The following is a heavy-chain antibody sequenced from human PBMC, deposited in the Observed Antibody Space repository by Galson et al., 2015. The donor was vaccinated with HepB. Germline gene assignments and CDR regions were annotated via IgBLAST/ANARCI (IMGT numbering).Heavy chain of an antibody. CDR2: IWYDGSNK. CDR1: GFTFSSYG. Sequence: SLRLSCAASGFTFSSYGMHWVRQAPGKGLEWVAVIWYDGSNKYYADSVKGRFTISRDNSKNTLYLQMNSLRAEDTAVYYCAREGYSRGYYFDYWGQGTLVTVSS. D-gene: IGHD6-19*01. V-gene: IGHV3-33*08. J-gene: IGHJ4*02. CDR3: AREGYSRGYYFDY.